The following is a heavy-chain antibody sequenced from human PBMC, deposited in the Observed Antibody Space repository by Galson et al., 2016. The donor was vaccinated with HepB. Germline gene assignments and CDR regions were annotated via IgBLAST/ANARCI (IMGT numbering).Heavy chain of an antibody. CDR1: GGSISSSNW. V-gene: IGHV4-4*02. J-gene: IGHJ4*02. D-gene: IGHD3-16*01. Sequence: SETLSLTCAVSGGSISSSNWWSWVRQPPGKGLEWIGEINYSGRTNYNPSLKSRVTISVDKSKSQFSLRLTSVTAADTAVYYCATIGGAWTLEYWGPGTLVSVSS. CDR3: ATIGGAWTLEY. CDR2: INYSGRT.